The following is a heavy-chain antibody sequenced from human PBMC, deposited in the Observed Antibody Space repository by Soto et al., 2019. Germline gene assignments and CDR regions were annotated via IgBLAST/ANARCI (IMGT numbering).Heavy chain of an antibody. CDR2: IIPIFGTA. Sequence: ASVKVSCKASGGTFSSYAISWVRQAPGQGLEWMGGIIPIFGTANYAQKFQGRVTITADKSTSTAYMELSSLRSEDTAVYYCAREAAAGRNWVDPWGQGTLVTVSS. V-gene: IGHV1-69*06. CDR3: AREAAAGRNWVDP. D-gene: IGHD6-13*01. CDR1: GGTFSSYA. J-gene: IGHJ5*02.